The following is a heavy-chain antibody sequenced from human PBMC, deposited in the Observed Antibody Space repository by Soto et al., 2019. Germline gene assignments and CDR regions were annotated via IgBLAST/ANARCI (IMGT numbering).Heavy chain of an antibody. V-gene: IGHV3-23*01. D-gene: IGHD1-26*01. Sequence: PGGSLRLSCAASGFTFSSYAMNWVRQAPGKGLEWVSGISDGGGSTYYADYVKGRFTISRDNSKNTLYLQMNSLRAEDTAVFYCAKGGGGSYRWNYYYYGMDVWGQGTTVTVSS. CDR1: GFTFSSYA. CDR2: ISDGGGST. J-gene: IGHJ6*02. CDR3: AKGGGGSYRWNYYYYGMDV.